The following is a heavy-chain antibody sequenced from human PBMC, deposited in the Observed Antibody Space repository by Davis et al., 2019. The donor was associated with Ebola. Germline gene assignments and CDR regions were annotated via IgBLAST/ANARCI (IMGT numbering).Heavy chain of an antibody. Sequence: PGGSLRLSCAASGFTFSSYSMNWVRQAPGKGLEWVSYISSSSSTIYYADSVKGRFTISRDNAKNSLYLQMNSLRAEDTAVYYCARRFIAARFLVVYGMDVWGQGTTVTVSS. V-gene: IGHV3-48*01. CDR3: ARRFIAARFLVVYGMDV. J-gene: IGHJ6*02. CDR2: ISSSSSTI. CDR1: GFTFSSYS. D-gene: IGHD6-6*01.